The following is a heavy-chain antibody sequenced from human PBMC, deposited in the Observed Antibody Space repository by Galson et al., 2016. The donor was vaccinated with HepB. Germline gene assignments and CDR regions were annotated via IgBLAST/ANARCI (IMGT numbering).Heavy chain of an antibody. CDR2: INHTGTT. V-gene: IGHV4-34*01. CDR1: VGSFSEYY. Sequence: SETLSLTCAAYVGSFSEYYWNWIRQSPGKGLEWIGEINHTGTTKYNPSLKSRVTISVDTSKKELSLKLTSVTAADTAVYYCAKFDFHGGVCLGYWGQGALVTVAA. D-gene: IGHD2-8*02. CDR3: AKFDFHGGVCLGY. J-gene: IGHJ4*02.